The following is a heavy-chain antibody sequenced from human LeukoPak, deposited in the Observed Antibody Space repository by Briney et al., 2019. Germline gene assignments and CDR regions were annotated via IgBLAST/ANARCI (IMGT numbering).Heavy chain of an antibody. V-gene: IGHV3-9*01. CDR3: AKEYLRPAEYFQH. J-gene: IGHJ1*01. D-gene: IGHD3-10*01. Sequence: PGGSLRLSCAASGFTFDDYAMHWVRQAPGKGLEWVSGISWNSGSIGYADSVKGRFTISRDNAKNSLYLQMNSLRAEDTAVYYCAKEYLRPAEYFQHWGQGTLVTVSS. CDR2: ISWNSGSI. CDR1: GFTFDDYA.